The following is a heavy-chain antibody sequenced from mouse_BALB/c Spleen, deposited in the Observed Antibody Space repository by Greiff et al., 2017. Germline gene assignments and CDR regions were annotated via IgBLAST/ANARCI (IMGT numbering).Heavy chain of an antibody. D-gene: IGHD1-1*01. CDR1: GFTFSSYG. Sequence: EVMLVESGGGLVQPGGSLKLSCAASGFTFSSYGMSWVRQTPEKRLEWVATISDGGSYTYYPDSVKGRFTISRDNAKNNLYLQMSSLKSEDTAMYYCARDLYYGSSPFAYWGQGTLVTVSA. CDR2: ISDGGSYT. CDR3: ARDLYYGSSPFAY. J-gene: IGHJ3*01. V-gene: IGHV5-4*02.